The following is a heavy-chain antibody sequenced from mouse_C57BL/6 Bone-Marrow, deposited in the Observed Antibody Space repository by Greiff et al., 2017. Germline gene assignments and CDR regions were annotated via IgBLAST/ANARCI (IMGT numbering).Heavy chain of an antibody. CDR2: ISSGSSTI. V-gene: IGHV5-17*01. CDR3: ARNDYYGSSFDWYFDV. Sequence: EVKLVVSGGGLVKPGGSLKLSCAASGFTFSDYGMHWVRQAPEKGLEWVAYISSGSSTIYYADTVKGRFTISRDNAKNTLFLQMTSLRSEDTAMYYCARNDYYGSSFDWYFDVWGTGTTVTVSS. J-gene: IGHJ1*03. D-gene: IGHD1-1*01. CDR1: GFTFSDYG.